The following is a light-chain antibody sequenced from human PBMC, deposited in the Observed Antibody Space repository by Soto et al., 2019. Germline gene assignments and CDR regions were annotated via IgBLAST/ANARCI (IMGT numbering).Light chain of an antibody. CDR2: GAS. Sequence: PASLSLSPGERATLSCRASQSVDSYLVWYQQKPGQAPRLLISGASNRATGIAARFSGSGSGTDFTLTINSLEPEDFAVYYCQQRNNWPITFGQGTRLEIK. CDR3: QQRNNWPIT. V-gene: IGKV3-11*01. J-gene: IGKJ5*01. CDR1: QSVDSY.